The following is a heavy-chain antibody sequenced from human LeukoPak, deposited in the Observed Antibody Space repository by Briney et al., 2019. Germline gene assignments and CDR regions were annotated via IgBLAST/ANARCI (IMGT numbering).Heavy chain of an antibody. CDR1: GFSLSSYG. Sequence: GRSLRLSCAVTGFSLSSYGMHWVRQAPGKGLEWVAFISYDGNNKYHADSVKGRLSISRDTSKNILYLQMNSLRAEDTAVYYCATRGSYFEDFRVQGTLVTVSS. CDR3: ATRGSYFEDF. D-gene: IGHD1-26*01. CDR2: ISYDGNNK. V-gene: IGHV3-30*03. J-gene: IGHJ4*02.